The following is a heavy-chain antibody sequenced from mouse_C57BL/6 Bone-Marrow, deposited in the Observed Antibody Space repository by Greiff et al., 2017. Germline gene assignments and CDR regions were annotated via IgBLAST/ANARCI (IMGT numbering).Heavy chain of an antibody. CDR1: GYAFSSSW. D-gene: IGHD2-4*01. J-gene: IGHJ3*01. Sequence: VQLQQSGPELVKPGASVKISCKASGYAFSSSWMNWVKQRPGKGLEWIGRIYPGDGDTNYNGKFKGKATLTADKSSSNAYMQLSSLTSEDSAVYFCAYDYDGGAWFAYWGQGTLVTVSA. V-gene: IGHV1-82*01. CDR2: IYPGDGDT. CDR3: AYDYDGGAWFAY.